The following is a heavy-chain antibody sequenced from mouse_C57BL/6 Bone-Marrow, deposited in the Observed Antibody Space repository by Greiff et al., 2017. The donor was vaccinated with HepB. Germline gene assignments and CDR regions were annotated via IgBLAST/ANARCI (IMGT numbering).Heavy chain of an antibody. J-gene: IGHJ2*01. D-gene: IGHD1-1*01. CDR2: INPGSGGT. CDR3: ARRSYDY. V-gene: IGHV1-54*01. CDR1: GYAFTNYL. Sequence: QVQLKQSGAELVRPGTSVKVSCKASGYAFTNYLIEWVKQRPGQGLEWIGVINPGSGGTNYNEKFKSKATLTVDKSSSTAYMQLSSLTSEDSAVYYCARRSYDYWGQGTTLTVSS.